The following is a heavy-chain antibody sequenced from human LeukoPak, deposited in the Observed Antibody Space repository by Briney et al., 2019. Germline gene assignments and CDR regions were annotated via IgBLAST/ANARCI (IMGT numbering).Heavy chain of an antibody. CDR2: IYPGDSDT. D-gene: IGHD3-22*01. Sequence: RGESLKISCKGSGSSFTSYWIGWVRQMPGKGLEWMGIIYPGDSDTRYSPSFQGQVTISADKSISTAYLQWSSLKASDTAMYYCARHQYYYDSSGPSSDFDYWGQGTLVTVSS. CDR1: GSSFTSYW. CDR3: ARHQYYYDSSGPSSDFDY. J-gene: IGHJ4*02. V-gene: IGHV5-51*01.